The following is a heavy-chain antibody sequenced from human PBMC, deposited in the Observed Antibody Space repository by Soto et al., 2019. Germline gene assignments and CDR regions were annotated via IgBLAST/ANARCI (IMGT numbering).Heavy chain of an antibody. CDR1: GGSISSDY. Sequence: QLQLRESGPGLVKPSETLSLTCTVSGGSISSDYWSWIRQSPGKGLEWIGHIYYRGNTNYNPSLKSRVTMSVDMSKTHLSLRLTSVTAADTAVYYCARERPRDGYNSGHSDLDIWGQGTMVTVSS. D-gene: IGHD5-12*01. CDR3: ARERPRDGYNSGHSDLDI. V-gene: IGHV4-59*01. CDR2: IYYRGNT. J-gene: IGHJ3*02.